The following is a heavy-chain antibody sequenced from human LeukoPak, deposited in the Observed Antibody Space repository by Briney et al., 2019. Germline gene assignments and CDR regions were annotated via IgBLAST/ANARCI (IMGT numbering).Heavy chain of an antibody. CDR1: GASVSSGSYY. CDR3: ARGRGYGVVFDY. CDR2: INHSGST. D-gene: IGHD4-17*01. J-gene: IGHJ4*02. V-gene: IGHV4-39*07. Sequence: SETLSLTCKVSGASVSSGSYYWSWIRQPPGKGLEWIGEINHSGSTNYNPSLKSRVTISVDTSKNQFSLKLSSVTAADTAVYYCARGRGYGVVFDYWGQGTLVTVSS.